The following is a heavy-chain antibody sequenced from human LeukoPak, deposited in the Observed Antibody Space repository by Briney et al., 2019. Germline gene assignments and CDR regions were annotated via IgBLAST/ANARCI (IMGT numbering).Heavy chain of an antibody. CDR2: INTNAGNP. CDR1: GSTFTSYD. V-gene: IGHV7-4-1*02. Sequence: ASVKVSCKASGSTFTSYDINRVREAPGQGLEWRGWINTNAGNPTYAQGFPGRFVFSLDTYVSTAYLEISSLKAEDSAMYYCARDEWLLDYWGQRTLVTVSS. J-gene: IGHJ4*02. D-gene: IGHD3-3*01. CDR3: ARDEWLLDY.